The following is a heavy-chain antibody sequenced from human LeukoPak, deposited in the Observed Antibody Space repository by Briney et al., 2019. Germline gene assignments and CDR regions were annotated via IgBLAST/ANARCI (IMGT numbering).Heavy chain of an antibody. D-gene: IGHD3-16*02. V-gene: IGHV1-2*02. J-gene: IGHJ4*02. Sequence: APVKVSCKASGYTFTGYYMHWVRQAPGQGLEWMGWINPNSGGTNYAQKFQGRVTMTRDTSISTAYMELSRLRSDDTAVYYCARDTYDYVWGSYRSDYWGQGTLVTVSS. CDR2: INPNSGGT. CDR3: ARDTYDYVWGSYRSDY. CDR1: GYTFTGYY.